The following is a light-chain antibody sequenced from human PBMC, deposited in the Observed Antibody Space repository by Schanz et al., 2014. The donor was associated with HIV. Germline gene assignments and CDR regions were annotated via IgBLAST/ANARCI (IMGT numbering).Light chain of an antibody. J-gene: IGLJ3*02. CDR1: SSNIGAGYD. CDR2: DNT. Sequence: QSVLAQPPSVSGAPGQRVTISCTGTSSNIGAGYDVHWYQLLPGTAPTLLIFDNTNRPSGVPARFSGSKSGSSASLAISGLQSEDEADYYCAAWDDSLNGFWVFGGGTKVTVL. CDR3: AAWDDSLNGFWV. V-gene: IGLV1-40*01.